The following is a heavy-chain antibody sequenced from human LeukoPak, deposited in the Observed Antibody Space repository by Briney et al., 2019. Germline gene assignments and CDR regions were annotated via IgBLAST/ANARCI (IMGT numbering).Heavy chain of an antibody. Sequence: GGSLRLSCAASGFTFSSYAMSWVRQAPGKGLEWVSVIYSGGSTYYADSVKGRFTISRDNSKNTLYLQMNSLRAEDTAVYYCARDSGVDTAMAIFDYWGQGTLVTVSS. CDR3: ARDSGVDTAMAIFDY. J-gene: IGHJ4*02. D-gene: IGHD5-18*01. V-gene: IGHV3-66*02. CDR1: GFTFSSYA. CDR2: IYSGGST.